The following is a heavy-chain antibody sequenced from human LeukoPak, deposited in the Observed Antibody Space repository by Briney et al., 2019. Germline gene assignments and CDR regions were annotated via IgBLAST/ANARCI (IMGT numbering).Heavy chain of an antibody. V-gene: IGHV3-48*01. J-gene: IGHJ3*02. Sequence: GGSLRLSCAASGFTFSSYAMSWVRQAPGKGLEWVSYISSSSSTIYYADSVKGRFTISRDNAKNSLYLQMNSLRAEDTAVYYCASELRFSAFDIWGQGTMVTVSS. D-gene: IGHD4-17*01. CDR1: GFTFSSYA. CDR3: ASELRFSAFDI. CDR2: ISSSSSTI.